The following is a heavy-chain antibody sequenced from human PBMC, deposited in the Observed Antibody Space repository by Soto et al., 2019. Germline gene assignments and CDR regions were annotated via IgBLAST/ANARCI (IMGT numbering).Heavy chain of an antibody. J-gene: IGHJ6*02. CDR3: ASSPQLLYAYYYYGMDV. CDR2: ISSSSSYI. CDR1: GFTFSSYW. D-gene: IGHD2-2*02. V-gene: IGHV3-21*01. Sequence: GGSLRLSCAASGFTFSSYWMHWVRQAPGKGLEWVSSISSSSSYIYYADSVKGRFTISRDNAKNSLYLQMNSLRAEDTAVYYCASSPQLLYAYYYYGMDVWGQGTTVTVSS.